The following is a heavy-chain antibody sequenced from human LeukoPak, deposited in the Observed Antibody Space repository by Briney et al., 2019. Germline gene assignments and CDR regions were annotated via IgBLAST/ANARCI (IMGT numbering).Heavy chain of an antibody. J-gene: IGHJ4*02. CDR3: AKVGSPGFYSSGWYGIDY. D-gene: IGHD6-19*01. CDR2: ISGSGGST. V-gene: IGHV3-23*01. CDR1: GFTFSSYG. Sequence: PGGSLRLSCAASGFTFSSYGMSWVRQAPGKGLEWVSAISGSGGSTYYADSVKGRFTISRDNSKNTLYLQMNSLRAEDTAVYYCAKVGSPGFYSSGWYGIDYWGQGTLVTVSS.